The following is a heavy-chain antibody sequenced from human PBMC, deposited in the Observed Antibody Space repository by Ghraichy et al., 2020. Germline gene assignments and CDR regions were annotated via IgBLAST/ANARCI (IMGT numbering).Heavy chain of an antibody. CDR3: AREMARDAFDV. CDR1: GFTVSSNY. CDR2: IYISGNT. D-gene: IGHD5-24*01. J-gene: IGHJ3*01. V-gene: IGHV3-53*01. Sequence: GGSLRLSCAASGFTVSSNYMNWVRQAPGKGLEWVSVIYISGNTDFADSVKGRFTISRDNSKNTLYLQMNSLRAEDTAVYYCAREMARDAFDVWGQGTVVTVSS.